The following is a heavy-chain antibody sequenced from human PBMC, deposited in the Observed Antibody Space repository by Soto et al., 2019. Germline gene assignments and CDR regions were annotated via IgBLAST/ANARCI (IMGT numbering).Heavy chain of an antibody. V-gene: IGHV4-59*02. CDR1: DGSVSSYY. CDR3: ARDRGSLDP. D-gene: IGHD6-19*01. J-gene: IGHJ5*02. Sequence: SETLSLTCTVSDGSVSSYYWSWIRQPPGKGLEWIGYIYYSGSTNYNPSLKSRVTISVDTSKNQFSLKLSSVTAADTAVYYCARDRGSLDPWGQGTLVTVSS. CDR2: IYYSGST.